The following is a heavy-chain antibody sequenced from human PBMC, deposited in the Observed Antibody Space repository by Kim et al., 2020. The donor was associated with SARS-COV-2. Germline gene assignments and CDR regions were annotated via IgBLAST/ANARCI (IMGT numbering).Heavy chain of an antibody. CDR1: EFTFSNYV. D-gene: IGHD6-13*01. J-gene: IGHJ3*01. Sequence: GGSLRLSCAAFEFTFSNYVMNWVRQAPGKGLEWVSAIRGSGGSTYYADSVKGRFTISRDNSKNTLYLQMNSLRAEDTAVYHCAKDVFSEQQLTRGAFDFWGQGTLVTVSS. V-gene: IGHV3-23*01. CDR2: IRGSGGST. CDR3: AKDVFSEQQLTRGAFDF.